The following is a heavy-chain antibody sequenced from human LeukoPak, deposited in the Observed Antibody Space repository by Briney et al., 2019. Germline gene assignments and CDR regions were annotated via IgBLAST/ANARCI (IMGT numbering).Heavy chain of an antibody. J-gene: IGHJ4*02. Sequence: VASVKVSCKASGGSFNSYGINWVRQAPGQGLEWMGGIIPVFGTTSYAQKFQGRVTITTDEFTSTAYMELSSLRSEDTAVYYCARALGVVVLGYYFDFWGQGTLVTVSS. V-gene: IGHV1-69*05. CDR1: GGSFNSYG. CDR3: ARALGVVVLGYYFDF. CDR2: IIPVFGTT. D-gene: IGHD3-22*01.